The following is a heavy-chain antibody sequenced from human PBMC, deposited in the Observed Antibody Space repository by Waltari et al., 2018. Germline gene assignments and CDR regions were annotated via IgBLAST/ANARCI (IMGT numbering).Heavy chain of an antibody. CDR2: IIPILGIA. Sequence: QVQLVQSGAEVKKPGSSVKVSCKASGGTFSSYTISWVRQAPGQGLEWMGRIIPILGIANYAQKFQGRVTMTADKSTSTAYMELSSLRSEDTAVYYCARVGSGNSNDYWGQGTLVTVSS. CDR3: ARVGSGNSNDY. V-gene: IGHV1-69*02. J-gene: IGHJ4*02. D-gene: IGHD3-3*01. CDR1: GGTFSSYT.